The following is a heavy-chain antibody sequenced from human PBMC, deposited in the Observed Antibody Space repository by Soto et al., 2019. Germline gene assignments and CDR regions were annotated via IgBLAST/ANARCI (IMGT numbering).Heavy chain of an antibody. CDR1: GSRFSNYV. CDR3: ATDVPSSNYADWFDP. CDR2: MIPDCGNT. V-gene: IGHV1-8*02. Sequence: ASVKVSCKVSGSRFSNYVISWVRQATGQGLEWMGRMIPDCGNTGYAQTFQGRVTMTANNSISTAYMDLSSRRSEDTAVYYCATDVPSSNYADWFDPWGQG. J-gene: IGHJ5*02. D-gene: IGHD4-4*01.